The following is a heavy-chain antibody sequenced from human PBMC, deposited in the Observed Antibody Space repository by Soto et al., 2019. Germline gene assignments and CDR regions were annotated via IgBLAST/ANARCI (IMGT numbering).Heavy chain of an antibody. V-gene: IGHV1-69*06. J-gene: IGHJ6*02. D-gene: IGHD2-21*02. CDR2: IIPIFGTA. CDR3: ARGIVVVTATSYYYYGMDV. Sequence: QVQLVQSGAEVKKPGSSVKVSCKASGGTFSSYAISWVRQAPGQGLEWMGGIIPIFGTANYAQKFQGRVTITADKSTSTAYMELSSLGSEDTAVYYCARGIVVVTATSYYYYGMDVWGQGTTVTVSS. CDR1: GGTFSSYA.